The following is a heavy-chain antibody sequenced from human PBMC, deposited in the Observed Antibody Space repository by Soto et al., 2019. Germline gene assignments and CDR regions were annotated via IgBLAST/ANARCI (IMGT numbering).Heavy chain of an antibody. CDR2: ISYDGSNK. D-gene: IGHD3-16*01. CDR3: AKKPPRRLRWGGEVDV. CDR1: GFTFSSYG. V-gene: IGHV3-30*18. Sequence: QVQLVESGGGVVQPGRSLRLSCAASGFTFSSYGMHWVRQAPGKGLEWVAVISYDGSNKYYADSVKGRFTISRDNSKNTLYLQMNSLRAEDTAVYYCAKKPPRRLRWGGEVDVWGKGTTVTVSS. J-gene: IGHJ6*04.